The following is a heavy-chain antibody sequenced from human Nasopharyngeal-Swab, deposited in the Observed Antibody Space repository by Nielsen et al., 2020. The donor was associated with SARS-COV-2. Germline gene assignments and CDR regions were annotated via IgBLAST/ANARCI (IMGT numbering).Heavy chain of an antibody. D-gene: IGHD4-17*01. J-gene: IGHJ2*01. Sequence: GGSLRLSCAASGFTFSSYDMNWVRQAPGKGLEWVSHISNSGVTIYYADSVRGRFTISRDNAKNSLYLQMNSLRAEDTAVYYCARDGNLRTVRYFDLWGRGSLVTVSS. CDR1: GFTFSSYD. V-gene: IGHV3-48*03. CDR2: ISNSGVTI. CDR3: ARDGNLRTVRYFDL.